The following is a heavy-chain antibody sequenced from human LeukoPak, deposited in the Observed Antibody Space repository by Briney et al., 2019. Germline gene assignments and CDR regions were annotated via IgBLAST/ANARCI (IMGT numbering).Heavy chain of an antibody. D-gene: IGHD6-19*01. CDR2: INPSGGST. Sequence: ASVKVSCKASGYTFTSYYMHWVRQAPGQGLEWMGIINPSGGSTSYAQKFQGRVTMTRDMSTSTVYMELSSLRSEDTAVYYCARVAGWYGDWFDPWGQGTLVTVSS. CDR1: GYTFTSYY. V-gene: IGHV1-46*01. J-gene: IGHJ5*02. CDR3: ARVAGWYGDWFDP.